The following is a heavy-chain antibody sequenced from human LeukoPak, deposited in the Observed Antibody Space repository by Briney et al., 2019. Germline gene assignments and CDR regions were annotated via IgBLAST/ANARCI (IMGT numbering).Heavy chain of an antibody. J-gene: IGHJ4*02. V-gene: IGHV4-34*01. D-gene: IGHD2-2*02. Sequence: SETLSLTCAVYGGSFSGYYWSWIRQPPGKGLEWIGEINHSGSTNYNPSLKSRVTISVDTSKNQFSLKLSSVTAADTAVYYCARGLAIRGVRQFDYWGQGTLVTVSS. CDR3: ARGLAIRGVRQFDY. CDR2: INHSGST. CDR1: GGSFSGYY.